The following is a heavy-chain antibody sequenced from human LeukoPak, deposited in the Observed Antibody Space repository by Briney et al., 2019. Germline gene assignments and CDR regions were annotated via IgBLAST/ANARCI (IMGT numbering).Heavy chain of an antibody. CDR1: GFTFSDYS. J-gene: IGHJ4*02. D-gene: IGHD3-22*01. Sequence: GGSLRLSCAASGFTFSDYSMSWIRQAPGKGLEWVSYIRSSGNTIYYADSVKGRFTISRDNAKNSLYLQMNSLRAEDTAVYYCARKTDSSGSGDYWGQGTLVTVSS. CDR3: ARKTDSSGSGDY. V-gene: IGHV3-11*04. CDR2: IRSSGNTI.